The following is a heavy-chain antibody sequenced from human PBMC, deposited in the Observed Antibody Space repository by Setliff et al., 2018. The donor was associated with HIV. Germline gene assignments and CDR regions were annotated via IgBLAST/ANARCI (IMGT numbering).Heavy chain of an antibody. V-gene: IGHV1-46*01. CDR2: INPSGGST. Sequence: ASVKVSCKASGYTFTNFYIHWVRQAPGQGLEWLGMINPSGGSTTYAQKFQGRVTMTRETFTSTVYMDLSSLRSEDTAVYYCARGGHYSGSYLPRDYYMDVWGKGTAVTVSS. D-gene: IGHD1-26*01. CDR3: ARGGHYSGSYLPRDYYMDV. CDR1: GYTFTNFY. J-gene: IGHJ6*03.